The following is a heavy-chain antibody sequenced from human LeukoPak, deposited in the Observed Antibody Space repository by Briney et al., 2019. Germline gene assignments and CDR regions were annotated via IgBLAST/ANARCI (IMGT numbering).Heavy chain of an antibody. CDR3: ARDLLGS. Sequence: PGGSLRLSCAASGFTFSGFAMSWVRRTPGKGLEWVSGINWNGDSVNYADSVKGRFTISRDNAKNSLYLRMNSLRAEDTALYYCARDLLGSWGQGTLVTVSS. V-gene: IGHV3-20*04. J-gene: IGHJ5*02. CDR2: INWNGDSV. CDR1: GFTFSGFA.